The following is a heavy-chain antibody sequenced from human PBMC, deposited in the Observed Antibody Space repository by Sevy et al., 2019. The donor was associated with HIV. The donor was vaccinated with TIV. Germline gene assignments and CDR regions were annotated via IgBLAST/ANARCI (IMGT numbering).Heavy chain of an antibody. V-gene: IGHV3-15*01. Sequence: GGSLRLSCAASGFTFSEAWMSWVRQAPGTGLEWVGRIKSKTDAATRDFAAPVRGRFSISRDDSANTVYLVMNNLKPEDTGVYYCAAGTGTSDFDHWGQRTLVTVSS. CDR2: IKSKTDAATR. J-gene: IGHJ4*02. CDR3: AAGTGTSDFDH. CDR1: GFTFSEAW. D-gene: IGHD1-7*01.